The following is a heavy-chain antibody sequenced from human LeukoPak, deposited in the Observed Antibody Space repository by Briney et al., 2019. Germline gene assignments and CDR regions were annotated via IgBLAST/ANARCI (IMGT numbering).Heavy chain of an antibody. CDR1: GGSISSYY. CDR2: IYYSGST. D-gene: IGHD5-24*01. Sequence: PSETLSLTCIVSGGSISSYYWSWIRQPPGKGLEWIGYIYYSGSTNYNPSLKSRVTISVDTSKNQFSLKLSSVTAADTAVYYCARVKVMATMETWGQGTLVTVSS. CDR3: ARVKVMATMET. J-gene: IGHJ5*02. V-gene: IGHV4-59*01.